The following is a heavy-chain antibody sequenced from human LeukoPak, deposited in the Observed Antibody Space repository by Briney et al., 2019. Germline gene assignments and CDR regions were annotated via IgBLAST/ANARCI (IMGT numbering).Heavy chain of an antibody. J-gene: IGHJ4*02. CDR3: AKDRWYCPTTSCTGFNFDY. D-gene: IGHD2-2*01. Sequence: GGSLRLSCAASGFTFSSYNMNWVRQAPGKGLEWVSYITSSGSTMFYADSVKGRFTISRDNAKNSLYLQMNSLRAEDTAVYYCAKDRWYCPTTSCTGFNFDYWGQGTLVTVSS. V-gene: IGHV3-48*04. CDR2: ITSSGSTM. CDR1: GFTFSSYN.